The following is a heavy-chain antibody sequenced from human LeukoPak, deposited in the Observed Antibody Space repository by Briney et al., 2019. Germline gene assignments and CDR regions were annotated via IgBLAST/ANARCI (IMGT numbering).Heavy chain of an antibody. CDR1: GFTFSSYA. V-gene: IGHV3-23*01. D-gene: IGHD2-2*01. J-gene: IGHJ4*02. CDR3: AKDVVVVPAHYFDY. Sequence: GGSLRLSCAASGFTFSSYAMNWVRQAPGKGLEWLSGISGNGGSTYYADSVKGRFTISRDNSKNTLYLQMNSLRAEDTAIYYCAKDVVVVPAHYFDYWGQGTLVTVSS. CDR2: ISGNGGST.